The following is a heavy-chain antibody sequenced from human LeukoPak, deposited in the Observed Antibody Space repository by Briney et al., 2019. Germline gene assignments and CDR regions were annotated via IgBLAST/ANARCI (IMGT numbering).Heavy chain of an antibody. J-gene: IGHJ4*02. CDR2: IYYSGST. CDR1: GGSISSYY. CDR3: ARVRLVYYGIRSPPTYYFDY. D-gene: IGHD3-10*01. V-gene: IGHV4-59*01. Sequence: PSETLSLTCTVSGGSISSYYWSWLRQPPGKGLEWIGYIYYSGSTNHNPSLKSRVTTSVDTSKNQFSLKLSSVTAADTAVYYCARVRLVYYGIRSPPTYYFDYWGQGTLVTVSS.